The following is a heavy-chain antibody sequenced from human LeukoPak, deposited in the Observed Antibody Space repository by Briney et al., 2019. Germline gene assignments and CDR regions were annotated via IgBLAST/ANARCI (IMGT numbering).Heavy chain of an antibody. CDR3: LRDLNWSLDQ. CDR2: IKSDGITI. V-gene: IGHV3-74*01. Sequence: GGSLRLSWAASGFTFSNYMMHWVRQAPGKGLVWVSRIKSDGITITYADSVKGRFTISRDNAKNTLYLQMNSLRAEDTAVYYCLRDLNWSLDQWGQGTLVTVSS. J-gene: IGHJ4*02. D-gene: IGHD1-20*01. CDR1: GFTFSNYM.